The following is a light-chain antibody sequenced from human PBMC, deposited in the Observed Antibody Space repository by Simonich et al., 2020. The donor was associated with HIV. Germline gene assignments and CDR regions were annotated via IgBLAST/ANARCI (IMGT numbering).Light chain of an antibody. CDR2: LGS. CDR1: PSLLHSNGYNN. CDR3: MQALQTPFT. J-gene: IGKJ3*01. Sequence: DIVMTQSPLSLPVTPGEPASISCRSRPSLLHSNGYNNLDWFLQKPGQSPQLLIYLGSNRASGVPDRISGRGSGTDFTLKISRVEAEDVGVYYCMQALQTPFTFGPGTKVDIK. V-gene: IGKV2-28*01.